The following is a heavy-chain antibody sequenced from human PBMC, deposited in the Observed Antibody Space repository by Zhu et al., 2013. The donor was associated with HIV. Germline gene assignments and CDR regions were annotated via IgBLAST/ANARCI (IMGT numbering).Heavy chain of an antibody. CDR1: GGTFSSYA. CDR2: IIPIFGTA. V-gene: IGHV1-69*01. Sequence: QVQLVQSGAEVKKPGSSVKVSCKASGGTFSSYAISWVRQAPGQGLEWMGGIIPIFGTANYAQKFQGRVTITADESTSTAYMELSSLRSEDTAVYYCARDWGYCSGGSCYSGWYFDLWGRGTLVTVSS. CDR3: ARDWGYCSGGSCYSGWYFDL. D-gene: IGHD2-15*01. J-gene: IGHJ2*01.